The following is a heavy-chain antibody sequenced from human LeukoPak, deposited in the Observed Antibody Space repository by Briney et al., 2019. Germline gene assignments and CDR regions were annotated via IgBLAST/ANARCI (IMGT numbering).Heavy chain of an antibody. J-gene: IGHJ4*02. Sequence: GGSLRLSCAASGFTFSDYYMSWVRQAPGKGLEWVSAISGSGGSTYYADSVKGRFTISRGNSKNTLYLQMNSLRAEDTAVYYCAKQLAAAADRGYYFDYWGQGTLVTVSS. D-gene: IGHD6-13*01. CDR1: GFTFSDYY. V-gene: IGHV3-23*01. CDR3: AKQLAAAADRGYYFDY. CDR2: ISGSGGST.